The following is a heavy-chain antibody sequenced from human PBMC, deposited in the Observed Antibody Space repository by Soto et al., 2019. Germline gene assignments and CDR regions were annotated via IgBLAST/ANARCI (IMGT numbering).Heavy chain of an antibody. D-gene: IGHD3-3*01. J-gene: IGHJ4*02. CDR3: ARDSVSGSDFWRAYNGGYFDY. CDR1: GYTFRNYG. Sequence: QVQLVQSGAEVKRPGASVKVSCKASGYTFRNYGITWVRQAPGQGLEWMAWISPYNGNTNYAQDLQGRVTMTTDTSTSTAHMELRSLTSEDTAMYYCARDSVSGSDFWRAYNGGYFDYWGQGTLVTVSS. CDR2: ISPYNGNT. V-gene: IGHV1-18*01.